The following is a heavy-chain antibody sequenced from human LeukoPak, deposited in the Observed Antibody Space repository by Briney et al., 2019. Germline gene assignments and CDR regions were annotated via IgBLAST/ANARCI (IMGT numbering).Heavy chain of an antibody. CDR2: ISAYNGNT. J-gene: IGHJ6*04. CDR3: ARVSGTAMVTDYYYYGMDV. CDR1: GYTFTSYG. D-gene: IGHD5-18*01. Sequence: VASVKVSCKASGYTFTSYGISWVRQAPGQGLEWMGWISAYNGNTNYAQKLQGGVTMTTDTSTSTAYMELRSLRSDDTAVYYCARVSGTAMVTDYYYYGMDVWGKGTTVTVSS. V-gene: IGHV1-18*04.